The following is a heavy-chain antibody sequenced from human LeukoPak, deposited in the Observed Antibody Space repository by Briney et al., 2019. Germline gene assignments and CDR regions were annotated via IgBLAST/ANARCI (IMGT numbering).Heavy chain of an antibody. J-gene: IGHJ6*02. Sequence: ASMKVSCKASGYTFTGYYMHWVRQAPGQGLEWMGWINPNSGGTNYAQKFQGRVTMTRDTSISTAYMELSRLRSDDTAVYYCARAGCWEYGIDVWGQGTTVTVSS. D-gene: IGHD1-26*01. V-gene: IGHV1-2*02. CDR2: INPNSGGT. CDR3: ARAGCWEYGIDV. CDR1: GYTFTGYY.